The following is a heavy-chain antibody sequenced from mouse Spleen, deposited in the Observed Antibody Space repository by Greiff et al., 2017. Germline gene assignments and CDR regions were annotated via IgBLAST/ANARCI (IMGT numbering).Heavy chain of an antibody. CDR1: GYTFTSYW. CDR2: INPSNGRT. J-gene: IGHJ1*01. Sequence: VQLQQPGAELVKPGASVKLSCKASGYTFTSYWMHWVKQRPGQGLEWIGEINPSNGRTNYNEKFKSKATLTVDKSSSTAYMQLSSLTSEDSAVYYCARAPIHYYGYVGYFDVWGAGTTVTVSS. D-gene: IGHD1-2*01. CDR3: ARAPIHYYGYVGYFDV. V-gene: IGHV1S81*02.